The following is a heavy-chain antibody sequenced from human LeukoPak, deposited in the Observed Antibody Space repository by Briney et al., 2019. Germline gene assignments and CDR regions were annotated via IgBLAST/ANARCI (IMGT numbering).Heavy chain of an antibody. V-gene: IGHV4-59*01. CDR2: IYYSGST. D-gene: IGHD3-9*01. Sequence: SETLSLTRTVSGDSISTYYWSWIRQPPGKGLEWIAYIYYSGSTNYNPSLKSRVTISVDTSKNQFSLNLRSVTAVDTAVYYCARGRYDILTGYYGYFDYWGQGVLVPVSS. CDR1: GDSISTYY. J-gene: IGHJ4*02. CDR3: ARGRYDILTGYYGYFDY.